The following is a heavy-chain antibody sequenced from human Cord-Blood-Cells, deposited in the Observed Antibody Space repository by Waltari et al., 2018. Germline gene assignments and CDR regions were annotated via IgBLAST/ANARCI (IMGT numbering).Heavy chain of an antibody. V-gene: IGHV4-31*03. CDR1: GGSISSGGYY. Sequence: QVQLQESGPGLVKPSQTLSLTCTVSGGSISSGGYYWSWIRQHPGKGLEWIGYIYYSGSTYYNPSLKRRVTISVDTSKNQFSLKLSSVTAADTAVYYCARDRGRGYSSSSYFDYWGQGTLVTVSS. CDR3: ARDRGRGYSSSSYFDY. CDR2: IYYSGST. J-gene: IGHJ4*02. D-gene: IGHD6-6*01.